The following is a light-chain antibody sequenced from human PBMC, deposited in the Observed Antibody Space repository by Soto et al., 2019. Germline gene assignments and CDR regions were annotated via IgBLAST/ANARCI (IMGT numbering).Light chain of an antibody. Sequence: VMTQSPTTLSVSPGERATLSCRASHGVGNNLAWYQQIPGQAPRLLIYGASTRATGVPARFSDSGSATQFTLTISSLQSEDFGFYYCQQYHQWPVAFGGGTKVDIK. CDR2: GAS. J-gene: IGKJ4*01. CDR1: HGVGNN. CDR3: QQYHQWPVA. V-gene: IGKV3-15*01.